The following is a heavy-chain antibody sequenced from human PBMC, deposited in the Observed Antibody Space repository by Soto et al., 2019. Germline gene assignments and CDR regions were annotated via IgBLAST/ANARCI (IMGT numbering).Heavy chain of an antibody. D-gene: IGHD6-19*01. CDR1: GFSFSSYG. CDR2: ISYDGSNK. CDR3: AKEKGSGWFDFDY. Sequence: QVRLVESGGGVVQPGRSLRLSCAASGFSFSSYGMHWVRQAPGKGLEWVAVISYDGSNKYYADSVKGRFTISRDNSKNTLYLQMNSLRAEDTAVYYCAKEKGSGWFDFDYWGQGTLVTVSS. V-gene: IGHV3-30*18. J-gene: IGHJ4*02.